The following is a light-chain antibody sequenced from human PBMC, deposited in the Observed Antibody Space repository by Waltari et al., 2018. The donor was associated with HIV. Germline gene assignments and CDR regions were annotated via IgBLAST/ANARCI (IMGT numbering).Light chain of an antibody. CDR2: RNN. Sequence: QSVLTQPPSASGTPGQRVTISCSGSRYNIGSNYVYWYQDLPGTAPKLLIYRNNQRPSGIPERFSGSNSGNTATLTISGTQAMDEADYYCQAWDSSTVVFGGGTKLTVL. J-gene: IGLJ2*01. CDR3: QAWDSSTVV. CDR1: RYNIGSNY. V-gene: IGLV1-47*01.